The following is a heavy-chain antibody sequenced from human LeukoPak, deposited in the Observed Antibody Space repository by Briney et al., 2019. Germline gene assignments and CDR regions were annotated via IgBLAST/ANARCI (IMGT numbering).Heavy chain of an antibody. J-gene: IGHJ4*02. Sequence: ASVKASCKASGYTFTSYAMHWVRQAPGQRLEWMGWINAGNGNTKYSQKFQGGVTITRDTSASTAYMELSSLRSEDTAVYYCAREGIVVVPAAMGNYFDYWGQGTLVTVSS. CDR1: GYTFTSYA. V-gene: IGHV1-3*01. D-gene: IGHD2-2*01. CDR2: INAGNGNT. CDR3: AREGIVVVPAAMGNYFDY.